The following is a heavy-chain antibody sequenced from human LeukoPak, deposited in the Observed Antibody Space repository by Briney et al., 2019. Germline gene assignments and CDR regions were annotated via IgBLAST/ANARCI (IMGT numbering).Heavy chain of an antibody. V-gene: IGHV4-34*01. CDR3: ARGRLEVYTFDI. CDR2: MHYSGAT. Sequence: PSETLSLTCAVYGGSFSGYYWSWIRRPPGKGLEWIGEMHYSGATNYNPSLKGRVTTSADTPRNQFSLRLSSVTAADTAVHYCARGRLEVYTFDIWGQGTMVTVSS. D-gene: IGHD2-8*02. CDR1: GGSFSGYY. J-gene: IGHJ3*02.